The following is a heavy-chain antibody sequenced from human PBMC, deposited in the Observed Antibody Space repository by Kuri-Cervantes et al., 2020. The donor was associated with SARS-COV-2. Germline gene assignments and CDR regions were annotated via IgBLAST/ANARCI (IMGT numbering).Heavy chain of an antibody. CDR2: IYWDDDK. Sequence: SGPTLVKPTQTLTLTCTFSGFSLTTSGMCVAWIRQPPGKALEWLALIYWDDDKRYGPSLKSRLTITKDTSKNQVVLTMTNMDPVDTASYYCAHDGGGEGAFDIWGQGTMVTVSS. CDR3: AHDGGGEGAFDI. V-gene: IGHV2-5*05. J-gene: IGHJ3*02. CDR1: GFSLTTSGMC. D-gene: IGHD3-16*01.